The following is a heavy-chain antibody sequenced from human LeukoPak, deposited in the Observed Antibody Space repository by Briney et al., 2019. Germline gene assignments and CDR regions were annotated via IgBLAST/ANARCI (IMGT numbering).Heavy chain of an antibody. D-gene: IGHD2-21*02. Sequence: GGSLRLSCAASGFTFSDYYMSWIRQAPGKGLEWVSYISGSGGHTTSADSVKGRFTVSRDNAKNSLYLQMNSLRAEDTAVYYCAKEPRHCDVDCFSLLDCWGQGTLVTVSS. V-gene: IGHV3-11*05. CDR3: AKEPRHCDVDCFSLLDC. J-gene: IGHJ4*02. CDR1: GFTFSDYY. CDR2: ISGSGGHT.